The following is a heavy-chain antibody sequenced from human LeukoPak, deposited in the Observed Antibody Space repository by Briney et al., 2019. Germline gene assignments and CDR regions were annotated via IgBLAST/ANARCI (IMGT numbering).Heavy chain of an antibody. J-gene: IGHJ3*02. CDR3: ARVKSSTWYTNAFDI. D-gene: IGHD6-13*01. CDR2: IKEDGSVK. Sequence: GRSLRLSCAASGFTFSSYWMSWVRQAPGKGLEWVANIKEDGSVKYYVDSVKGRFTISRDNAENSLFLQMNSLRAEDTAVYYCARVKSSTWYTNAFDIWGQGTMVTVSS. CDR1: GFTFSSYW. V-gene: IGHV3-7*05.